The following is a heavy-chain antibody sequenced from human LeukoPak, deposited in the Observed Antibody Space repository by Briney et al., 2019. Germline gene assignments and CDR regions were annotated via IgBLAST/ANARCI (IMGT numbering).Heavy chain of an antibody. CDR3: ARQAISGYDPPPFDS. J-gene: IGHJ4*02. Sequence: PSETLSLTCTVSGGSISSSTYYWGWIRQPPGKGLEWIGNLYYSGSTYYNPSPTSRVTISVDTSKNQFSLKLSSVTAADTAVYYCARQAISGYDPPPFDSWGQGTLVTVSS. CDR1: GGSISSSTYY. CDR2: LYYSGST. V-gene: IGHV4-39*01. D-gene: IGHD5-12*01.